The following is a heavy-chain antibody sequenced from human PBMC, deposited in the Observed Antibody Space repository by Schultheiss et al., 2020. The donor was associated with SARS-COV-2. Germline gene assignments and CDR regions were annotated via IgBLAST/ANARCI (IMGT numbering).Heavy chain of an antibody. V-gene: IGHV4-61*01. D-gene: IGHD2-15*01. CDR3: ARAHPDCSGGTCGRGWFDP. CDR2: IYHSGST. CDR1: GGSVSSGSYY. J-gene: IGHJ5*02. Sequence: SQTLSLTCTVSGGSVSSGSYYWSWIRQPPGKGLEWIGSIYHSGSTNYNPSLKSRVTISVDTSKNQFSLKLSSVTAADTAVYYCARAHPDCSGGTCGRGWFDPWGQGTLVTVSS.